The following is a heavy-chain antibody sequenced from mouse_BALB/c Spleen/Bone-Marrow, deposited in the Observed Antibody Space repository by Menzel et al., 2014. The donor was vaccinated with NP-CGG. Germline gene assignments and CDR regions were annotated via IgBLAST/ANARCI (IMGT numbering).Heavy chain of an antibody. CDR3: ARVYYGNPTGYFDY. Sequence: QVQLQQSGAELMKPGASMKISCKATGYTFSSYWIEWVKQRPGHGLEWIGEILPGSGSTNYNEQFKGKATFTADASSSTAYMELSSLTSEDSAVYYCARVYYGNPTGYFDYWGQGTTLTVSS. D-gene: IGHD2-1*01. CDR1: GYTFSSYW. J-gene: IGHJ2*01. CDR2: ILPGSGST. V-gene: IGHV1-9*01.